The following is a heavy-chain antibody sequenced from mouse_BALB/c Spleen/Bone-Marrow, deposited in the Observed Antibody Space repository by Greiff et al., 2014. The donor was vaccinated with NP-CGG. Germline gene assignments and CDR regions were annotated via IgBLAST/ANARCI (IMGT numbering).Heavy chain of an antibody. J-gene: IGHJ1*01. CDR1: GFNIKDTY. Sequence: VQLQQPGSELVKPGASVKLSCAASGFNIKDTYMHWVKQRPEQGLEWIGRIDPANGDTKYDPKFQGKATITADTSSNTAYLQLSSLTSEDTAVCYCTRPSFYYGSSYWYFDVWGAGTTVTVSS. CDR2: IDPANGDT. D-gene: IGHD1-1*01. CDR3: TRPSFYYGSSYWYFDV. V-gene: IGHV14-3*02.